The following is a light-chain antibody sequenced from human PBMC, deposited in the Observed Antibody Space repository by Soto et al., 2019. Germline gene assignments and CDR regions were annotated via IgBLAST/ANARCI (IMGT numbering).Light chain of an antibody. CDR2: GAS. V-gene: IGKV3-15*01. CDR3: QQYNNWLRGT. J-gene: IGKJ2*01. CDR1: QSVSSN. Sequence: EIVMTQSPATLSVSPGERATLSCRASQSVSSNLAWYQQKPVQAPRLLIYGASTRATGIPARFSGSGSGTEFTLTISSLQSEDFAVYYCQQYNNWLRGTFGQGTKLEIK.